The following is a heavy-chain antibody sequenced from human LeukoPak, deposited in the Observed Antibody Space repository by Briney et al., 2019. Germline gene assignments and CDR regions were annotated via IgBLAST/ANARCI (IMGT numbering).Heavy chain of an antibody. J-gene: IGHJ4*02. CDR3: ARVIGYCSGGSCYSEKPDY. D-gene: IGHD2-15*01. V-gene: IGHV1-8*01. CDR2: MNPNSGNT. CDR1: GYIFTSYD. Sequence: ASVKVSCKASGYIFTSYDINWVRQATGQGLEWMGWMNPNSGNTGYAQKFQGRVTMTRDTSISTAYMELSSLRSEDTAVYYCARVIGYCSGGSCYSEKPDYWGQGTLVTVSS.